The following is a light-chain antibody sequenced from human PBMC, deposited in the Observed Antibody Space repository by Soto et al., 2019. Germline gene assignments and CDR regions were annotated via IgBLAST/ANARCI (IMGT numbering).Light chain of an antibody. CDR1: SSDIGLYNY. CDR3: HSYTSGNIVL. J-gene: IGLJ2*01. V-gene: IGLV2-14*01. Sequence: QSALTQPASVSGSPGQSITISCAGTSSDIGLYNYVSWYQVHPGKAPKLIIYEVTNRPSGVSNRFSGSRSGTTASLTISGLQAEDEADYYCHSYTSGNIVLFGGGTKLTVL. CDR2: EVT.